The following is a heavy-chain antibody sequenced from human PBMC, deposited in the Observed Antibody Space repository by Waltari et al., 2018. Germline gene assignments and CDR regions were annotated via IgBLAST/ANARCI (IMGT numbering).Heavy chain of an antibody. CDR3: ARGWSTDV. V-gene: IGHV3-30*03. Sequence: QVQLVEYGGGVVQPGRSLRLSCAASGFTFSSYVMHWVRQAPGKGLEWVAVISYDGSNKYYADSVKGRFTISRDNSKNTLYLQMNSLRAEDTAVYYCARGWSTDVWGKGTTVTVSS. CDR1: GFTFSSYV. J-gene: IGHJ6*04. D-gene: IGHD1-26*01. CDR2: ISYDGSNK.